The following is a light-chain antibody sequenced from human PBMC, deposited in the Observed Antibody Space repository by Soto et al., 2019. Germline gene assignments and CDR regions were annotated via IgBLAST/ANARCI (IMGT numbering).Light chain of an antibody. Sequence: QSVLTQPPSVSEAPSQSVNISCSGSNSNIGNNVVNWYQQLPGKAPKLLIYYDDVKPSGVSDRFSGSKSGSSASLAISGLQSEDEADYYCAAWDDRLNGHVFGTGTKVTVL. V-gene: IGLV1-36*01. J-gene: IGLJ1*01. CDR2: YDD. CDR3: AAWDDRLNGHV. CDR1: NSNIGNNV.